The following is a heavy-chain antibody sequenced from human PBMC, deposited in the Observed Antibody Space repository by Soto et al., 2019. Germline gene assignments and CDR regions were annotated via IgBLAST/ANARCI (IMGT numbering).Heavy chain of an antibody. Sequence: GGSLRLSCAASGFTFSSYDMHWVRQATGKGLEWVSAIGTAGDTYYPGSVKGRFTISRENAKNSLYLEMNSLRVEDTALYYCARDGIGSVAFWGYLDYWGQGTLVTVSS. V-gene: IGHV3-13*01. J-gene: IGHJ4*02. CDR3: ARDGIGSVAFWGYLDY. CDR2: IGTAGDT. D-gene: IGHD3-16*01. CDR1: GFTFSSYD.